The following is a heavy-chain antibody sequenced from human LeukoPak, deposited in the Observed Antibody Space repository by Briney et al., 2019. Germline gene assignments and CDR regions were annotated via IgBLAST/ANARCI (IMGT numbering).Heavy chain of an antibody. Sequence: SETLCLTCAVYGGAFSGYYWSWIRQPPGKGLEWVGEINHSGSDNYNTSIKSRVTISVDTSKNHSSLKLSSVTAADTAVYYCARENVLRYFPFDPWGQGTLVTVSS. CDR1: GGAFSGYY. CDR2: INHSGSD. CDR3: ARENVLRYFPFDP. D-gene: IGHD3-9*01. J-gene: IGHJ5*02. V-gene: IGHV4-34*01.